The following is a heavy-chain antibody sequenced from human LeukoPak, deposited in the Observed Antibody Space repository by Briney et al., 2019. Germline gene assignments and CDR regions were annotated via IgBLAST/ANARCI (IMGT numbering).Heavy chain of an antibody. V-gene: IGHV3-48*03. J-gene: IGHJ6*04. CDR3: AELGITMIGGV. CDR2: IRSSGSTI. Sequence: GGSLRLSCAASGFTFSSYEMNWVRQAPGEGLEWGSYIRSSGSTIYYADSVKGRFTISRDNAKNSLYLQMNSLRAEDTAVYYCAELGITMIGGVWGKGATVTISS. CDR1: GFTFSSYE. D-gene: IGHD3-10*02.